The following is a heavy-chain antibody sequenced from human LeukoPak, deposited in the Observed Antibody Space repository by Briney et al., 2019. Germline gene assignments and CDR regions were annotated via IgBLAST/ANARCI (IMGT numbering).Heavy chain of an antibody. CDR3: ARVLIWFGQLQNWFDP. J-gene: IGHJ5*02. CDR2: IYHTGPT. D-gene: IGHD3-10*01. CDR1: GGSTTNNTFY. Sequence: PSETLSLTCTVSGGSTTNNTFYWGWIRQPPGKGLEWIGSIYHTGPTYYNPSLKSRVTISVDTSKNQFSLKLSSVTAADTAVYYCARVLIWFGQLQNWFDPWGPGTLVTVSS. V-gene: IGHV4-39*07.